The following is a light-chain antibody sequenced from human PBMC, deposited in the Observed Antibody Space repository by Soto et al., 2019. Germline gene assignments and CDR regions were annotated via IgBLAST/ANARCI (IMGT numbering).Light chain of an antibody. V-gene: IGLV2-23*02. CDR2: EVS. J-gene: IGLJ2*01. CDR1: SSDVGSYNL. CDR3: CSYAGSRTHVL. Sequence: QSALTQPASLSGSPGQSITISCIGTSSDVGSYNLVSWYQQHPGKAPKVLIYEVSERPSGVSNRFSGSKSGNTASLTISGLQAEYEAEYYCCSYAGSRTHVLFGGGTELTVL.